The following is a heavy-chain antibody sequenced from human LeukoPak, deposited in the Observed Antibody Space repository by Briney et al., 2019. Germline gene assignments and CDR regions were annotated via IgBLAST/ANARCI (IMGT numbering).Heavy chain of an antibody. V-gene: IGHV4-34*01. D-gene: IGHD3-9*01. CDR3: ARGGRTIRYFDWLLRYYFDY. Sequence: SETLSLACAVYGGSFSGYYWSWIRQPPGKGLEWIGEINHSGSTNYNPSLKSRVTISVDTSKNQFSLKLSSVTAADTAVYYCARGGRTIRYFDWLLRYYFDYWGQGTLVTVPS. J-gene: IGHJ4*02. CDR2: INHSGST. CDR1: GGSFSGYY.